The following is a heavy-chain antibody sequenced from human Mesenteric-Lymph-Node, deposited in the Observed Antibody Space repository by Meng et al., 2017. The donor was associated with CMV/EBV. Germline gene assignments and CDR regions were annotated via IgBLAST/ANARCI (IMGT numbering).Heavy chain of an antibody. V-gene: IGHV3-30*18. CDR3: AKDLSGSCFDY. D-gene: IGHD1-26*01. J-gene: IGHJ4*02. CDR1: GFTFSSYG. CDR2: ISYDGSNK. Sequence: LSWAAYGFTFSSYGMHWVRQAPGKGLEWVAVISYDGSNKYYADSVKGRFTISRDNSKNTLYLQMNSLRAEDTAVYYCAKDLSGSCFDYWGQGTLVTVSS.